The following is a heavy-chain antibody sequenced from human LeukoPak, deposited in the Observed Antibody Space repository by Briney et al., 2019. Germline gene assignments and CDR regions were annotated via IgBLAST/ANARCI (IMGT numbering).Heavy chain of an antibody. CDR3: ARDLYYYDSSGYYLWGFDI. J-gene: IGHJ3*02. CDR2: IYTSGST. V-gene: IGHV4-61*02. Sequence: PSQTLSLTCTVSGGSISSGSYYWSWIRQPAGKGLEWIGRIYTSGSTNYNPSPKSRVTISVDTSKNQFSLKLSSVTAADTAVYYCARDLYYYDSSGYYLWGFDIWGQGTMVTVSS. CDR1: GGSISSGSYY. D-gene: IGHD3-22*01.